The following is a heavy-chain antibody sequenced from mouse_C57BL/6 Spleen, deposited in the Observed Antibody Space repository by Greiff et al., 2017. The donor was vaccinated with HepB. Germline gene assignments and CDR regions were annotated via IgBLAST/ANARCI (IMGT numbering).Heavy chain of an antibody. CDR3: ARGITTVVAHFDY. D-gene: IGHD1-1*01. CDR1: GFTFSSYA. Sequence: EVQRVESGGGLVKPGGSLKLSCAASGFTFSSYAMSWVRQTPEKRLEWVATISDGGSYTYYPDNVKGRFTISRDNAKNNLYLQMSHLKSEDTAMYYCARGITTVVAHFDYWGQGTTLTVSS. J-gene: IGHJ2*01. CDR2: ISDGGSYT. V-gene: IGHV5-4*01.